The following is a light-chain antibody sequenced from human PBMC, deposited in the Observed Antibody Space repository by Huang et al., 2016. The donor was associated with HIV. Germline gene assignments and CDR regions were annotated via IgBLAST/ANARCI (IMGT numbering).Light chain of an antibody. CDR3: QQSYSNTFT. CDR1: QSISSY. J-gene: IGKJ3*01. CDR2: AAP. V-gene: IGKV1-39*01. Sequence: DIQMTQSPSSLSASVGDRVIITCRASQSISSYLNWYQQQPGKAPNLLIYAAPSLQSGVPSRFSGSGSGTDFTLTIRSLQPEDFATYYCQQSYSNTFTFGAGTKVDVK.